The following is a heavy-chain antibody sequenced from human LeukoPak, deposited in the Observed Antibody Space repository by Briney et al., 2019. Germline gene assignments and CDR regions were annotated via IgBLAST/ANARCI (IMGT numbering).Heavy chain of an antibody. CDR1: GYTFTSYY. V-gene: IGHV1-46*01. CDR3: ARDLLIVGATDY. D-gene: IGHD1-26*01. J-gene: IGHJ4*02. CDR2: INPSGGST. Sequence: ASGKVSCKASGYTFTSYYMHWVRQAPGQGLEWMGIINPSGGSTSYAQKFQGRVTMTRDTSTSTVYMELSSLRSEDTAVYYCARDLLIVGATDYWGQGTLVTVSS.